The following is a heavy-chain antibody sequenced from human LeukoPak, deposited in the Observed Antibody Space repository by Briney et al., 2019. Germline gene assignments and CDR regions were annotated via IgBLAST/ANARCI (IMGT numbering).Heavy chain of an antibody. CDR3: ARDQGHGGNSWDY. J-gene: IGHJ4*02. CDR1: GYTFTVYY. D-gene: IGHD4-23*01. V-gene: IGHV1-2*02. CDR2: INPNSGGT. Sequence: ASVKVSCKVSGYTFTVYYMHWVRQAPGQGLEWLGCINPNSGGTNYAQNFQGRVTMTRDTSISTAYMELSRLKSDDTAVYYCARDQGHGGNSWDYWGQGTLVTVSS.